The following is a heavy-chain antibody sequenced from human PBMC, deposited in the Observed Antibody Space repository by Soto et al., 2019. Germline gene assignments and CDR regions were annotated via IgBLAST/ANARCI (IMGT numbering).Heavy chain of an antibody. V-gene: IGHV3-15*07. CDR3: MHAGRE. J-gene: IGHJ4*02. CDR1: GLNFVNAY. CDR2: IKSNPDGGTA. Sequence: EVQLVEFGGGLVEPGGSLRVSCAASGLNFVNAYMSWVRQAPGKGLEWVARIKSNPDGGTAYYSAPVRGRFTISRVDSRDTIYLHMRGLRVGNTGIYYGMHAGREGGQGTVISVSS.